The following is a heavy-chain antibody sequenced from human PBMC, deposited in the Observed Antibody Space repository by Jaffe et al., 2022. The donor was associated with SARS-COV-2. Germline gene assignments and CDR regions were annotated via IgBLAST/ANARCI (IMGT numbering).Heavy chain of an antibody. CDR1: GFSLSNARMG. CDR3: ARTSIAAAGFYYFDY. Sequence: QVTLKESGPVLVKPTETLTLTCTVSGFSLSNARMGVSWIRQPPGKALEWLAHIFSNDEKSYSTSLKSRLTISKDTSKSQVVLTMTNMDPVDTATYYCARTSIAAAGFYYFDYWGQGTLVTVSS. V-gene: IGHV2-26*01. J-gene: IGHJ4*02. CDR2: IFSNDEK. D-gene: IGHD6-13*01.